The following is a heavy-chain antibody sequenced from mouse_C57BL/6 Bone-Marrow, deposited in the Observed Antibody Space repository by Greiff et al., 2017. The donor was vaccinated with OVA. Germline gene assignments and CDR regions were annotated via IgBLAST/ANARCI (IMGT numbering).Heavy chain of an antibody. CDR3: AIFITTEGYYAMDY. Sequence: VQLQQSGPGLVQPSQSLSITCTVSGFSLTSYGVHWVRQSPGKGLEWLGVIWRGGSTDYNAAFMSRLSITKDNSKSQVFFKMNSLQADDTAIYYCAIFITTEGYYAMDYWGQGTSVTVSS. D-gene: IGHD1-1*01. V-gene: IGHV2-5*01. CDR2: IWRGGST. J-gene: IGHJ4*01. CDR1: GFSLTSYG.